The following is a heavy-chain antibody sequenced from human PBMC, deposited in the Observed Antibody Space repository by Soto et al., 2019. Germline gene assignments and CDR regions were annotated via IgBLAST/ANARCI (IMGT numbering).Heavy chain of an antibody. CDR3: ARDMDFVDMVSTILRHYAFSGRDG. J-gene: IGHJ6*02. D-gene: IGHD5-12*01. CDR2: VWYDGSNK. V-gene: IGHV3-33*03. Sequence: QVQGVESGGGVVQAGRSLRLSCEVSGFTFSRYGMHWVRQAPGRGLEWVAFVWYDGSNKNYGDSVKGRFTVSRDDLKTTVYRQMKSRRAEDTSVYYCARDMDFVDMVSTILRHYAFSGRDGWGQGTTVTVSS. CDR1: GFTFSRYG.